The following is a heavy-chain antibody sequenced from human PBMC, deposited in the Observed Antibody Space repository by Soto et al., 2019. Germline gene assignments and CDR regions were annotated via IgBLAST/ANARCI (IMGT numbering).Heavy chain of an antibody. Sequence: QVQLQESGPGLVKPSETLSLTCTVSGGSISSYYWSWIRQPPGKGLEWIGYIYYSGSTNYNPSLKSRVTISVDTSKNHFSLKLSSVTAADTAVYYCARGPMVRGVITWFDPWGQGTLVTVSS. D-gene: IGHD3-10*01. V-gene: IGHV4-59*01. CDR1: GGSISSYY. CDR2: IYYSGST. J-gene: IGHJ5*02. CDR3: ARGPMVRGVITWFDP.